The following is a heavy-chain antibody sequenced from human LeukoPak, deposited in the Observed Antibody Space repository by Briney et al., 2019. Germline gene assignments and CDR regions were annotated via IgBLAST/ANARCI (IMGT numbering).Heavy chain of an antibody. D-gene: IGHD2-2*01. CDR1: GGSFSSSTYY. V-gene: IGHV4-31*03. Sequence: PSETLSLTCTVSGGSFSSSTYYWSWIRQHPGKGLEWIGYIYYSGSTYYNPSLKSRVTISVDTSKNQFSLKLSSVTAADTAVYYCAREVVVPAAILNYYYGTDVWGQGTTVTVSS. CDR2: IYYSGST. CDR3: AREVVVPAAILNYYYGTDV. J-gene: IGHJ6*02.